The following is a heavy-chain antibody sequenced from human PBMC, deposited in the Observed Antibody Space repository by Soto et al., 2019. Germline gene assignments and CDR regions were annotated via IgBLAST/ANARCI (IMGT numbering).Heavy chain of an antibody. J-gene: IGHJ4*02. CDR2: ISGSGGST. D-gene: IGHD6-25*01. CDR1: GFTFSSYA. CDR3: AKDGEAAYYFDY. V-gene: IGHV3-23*01. Sequence: GGSLRLSCAAPGFTFSSYAMSWVRQAPGKGLEWVSAISGSGGSTYYADSVKGRFTISRDNSKNTLYLQMNSLRAEDTAVYYCAKDGEAAYYFDYWGQGTLVTVSS.